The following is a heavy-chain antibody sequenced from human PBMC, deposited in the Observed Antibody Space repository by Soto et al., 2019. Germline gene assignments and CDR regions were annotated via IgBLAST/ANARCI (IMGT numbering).Heavy chain of an antibody. V-gene: IGHV1-3*01. D-gene: IGHD1-1*01. CDR2: LNGGTGQT. CDR3: ARGKGMEENYYYYGMDS. CDR1: GYTFSTYA. Sequence: GASVKVSCKAPGYTFSTYAIHWVRQAPGQSLEWMGWLNGGTGQTRYSQRFQERVTITRDTSASTAYMEVSSLRPEDTAVYYCARGKGMEENYYYYGMDSWGQGTTVTVSS. J-gene: IGHJ6*02.